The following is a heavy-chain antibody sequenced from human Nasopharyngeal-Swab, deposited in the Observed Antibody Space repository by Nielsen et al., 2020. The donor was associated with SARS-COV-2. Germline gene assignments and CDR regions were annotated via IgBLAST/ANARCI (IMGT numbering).Heavy chain of an antibody. J-gene: IGHJ4*02. V-gene: IGHV1-8*01. D-gene: IGHD3-10*01. CDR3: ARQANHYGLYYFDY. CDR1: GYTFTSYD. CDR2: MNPNSGNT. Sequence: ASVKVSCKASGYTFTSYDINWVRQATAQGLEWMGWMNPNSGNTGYAQKFQGRVTMTRNTSISTAYMELSSLRSEDTAVYYCARQANHYGLYYFDYWGQGTLVTVSS.